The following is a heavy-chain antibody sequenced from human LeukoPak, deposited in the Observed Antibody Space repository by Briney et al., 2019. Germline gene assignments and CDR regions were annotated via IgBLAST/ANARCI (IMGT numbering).Heavy chain of an antibody. J-gene: IGHJ5*02. CDR2: INPSGGSR. Sequence: APVKVSCKASGYAFTNYYMHWIRQAPGQGLEWMGIINPSGGSRNYAQKFQGRVTMTRDTSTSTVYMELSSLRSEDTAIYYCARDWSYCSGGSCHSRFWFDPWGQGTLVTVSS. CDR3: ARDWSYCSGGSCHSRFWFDP. V-gene: IGHV1-46*01. D-gene: IGHD2-15*01. CDR1: GYAFTNYY.